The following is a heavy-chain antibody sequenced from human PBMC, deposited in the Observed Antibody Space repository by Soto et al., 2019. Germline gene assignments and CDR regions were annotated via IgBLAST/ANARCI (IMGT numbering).Heavy chain of an antibody. Sequence: PSATLSLTCAVSGGSITHDNWWNWARQPPGKGLEWIGEISHSGTTNYNPSLKSRVTISVDMSKNQLSLKLTSVTAADTAVYYCAKDHTGADAFDIWGQGIMVTVSS. CDR3: AKDHTGADAFDI. D-gene: IGHD7-27*01. V-gene: IGHV4-4*02. CDR2: ISHSGTT. CDR1: GGSITHDNW. J-gene: IGHJ3*02.